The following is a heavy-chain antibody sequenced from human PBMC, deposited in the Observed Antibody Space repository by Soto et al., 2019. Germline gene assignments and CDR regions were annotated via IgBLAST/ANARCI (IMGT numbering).Heavy chain of an antibody. J-gene: IGHJ1*01. D-gene: IGHD6-13*01. CDR1: GFTFSSYG. CDR3: AKDVVAAAGTEYFQH. CDR2: ISYDGSNK. V-gene: IGHV3-30*18. Sequence: QVQLVESGGGVVQSGRSLRLSCAASGFTFSSYGMHWVRQAPGKGLEWVAVISYDGSNKYYADSVKGRFTISRDNSKNTLYLQMNSLRAEDTAVYYCAKDVVAAAGTEYFQHWGQGTLVTVSS.